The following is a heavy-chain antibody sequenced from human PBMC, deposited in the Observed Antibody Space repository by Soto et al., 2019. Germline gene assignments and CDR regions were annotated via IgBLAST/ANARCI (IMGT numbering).Heavy chain of an antibody. D-gene: IGHD4-17*01. CDR2: ISSSGSTI. V-gene: IGHV3-11*01. CDR1: GFTFSDYY. J-gene: IGHJ6*03. Sequence: QVQLVESGGGLVKPGGSLRLSCAASGFTFSDYYMSWIRQAPGKGLEWVSYISSSGSTIYYADSVKGRFTISRDNAKNSLYLQLNSLRAEDTAVYYCARDRRSTVTDYYYYYMDVWGKGTTVTVSS. CDR3: ARDRRSTVTDYYYYYMDV.